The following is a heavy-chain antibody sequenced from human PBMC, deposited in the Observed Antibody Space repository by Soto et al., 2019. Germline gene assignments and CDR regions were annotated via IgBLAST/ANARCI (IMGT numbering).Heavy chain of an antibody. D-gene: IGHD6-19*01. CDR3: AKAGDQQWVRLPFDY. CDR2: FSATSENT. J-gene: IGHJ4*02. V-gene: IGHV3-23*01. Sequence: EVQLLESGGGLVQPGGSLRLSCVGSGFFFSSYTMTWVRQAPGKGLEWVSSFSATSENTYYADSVRGRFTISRDNSKNTLFLQMNRLTAEDTAMYYCAKAGDQQWVRLPFDYWGQGILVIVSS. CDR1: GFFFSSYT.